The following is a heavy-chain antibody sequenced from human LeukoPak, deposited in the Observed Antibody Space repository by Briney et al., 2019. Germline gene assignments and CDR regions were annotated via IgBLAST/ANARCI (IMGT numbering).Heavy chain of an antibody. Sequence: SETLSLTCTVSGGSLSSYYWSWIRQPPGKGLEWIGYIYYSGSTNYNPSLKSRVTISVDTSKNQFSLKLSSVTAADTAVYYCAADSGTYILFDAFDIWGQGTMVTVSS. V-gene: IGHV4-59*01. CDR3: AADSGTYILFDAFDI. CDR2: IYYSGST. J-gene: IGHJ3*02. CDR1: GGSLSSYY. D-gene: IGHD1-26*01.